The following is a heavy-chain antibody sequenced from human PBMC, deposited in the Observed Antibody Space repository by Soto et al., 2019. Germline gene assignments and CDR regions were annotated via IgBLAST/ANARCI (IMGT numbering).Heavy chain of an antibody. CDR1: GGSISSGGYY. V-gene: IGHV4-31*03. J-gene: IGHJ4*02. Sequence: SETLSLTCTVSGGSISSGGYYWSWIRQHPGKGLEWIGYIYYSGSTYYNPSLKSRVTISADTSKNQFSLRLSSVTAADTAVYYCAKGGAAGPDYWGQETLVTVSS. CDR2: IYYSGST. D-gene: IGHD6-13*01. CDR3: AKGGAAGPDY.